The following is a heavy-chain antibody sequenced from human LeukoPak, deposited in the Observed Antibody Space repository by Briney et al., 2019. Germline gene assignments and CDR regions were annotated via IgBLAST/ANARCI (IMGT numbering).Heavy chain of an antibody. Sequence: GSLRLSCAASGFTFSSYAMSWIRQPPGKGLEWIGEINHSGSTNYNPSLKSRVTISVDTSKNQFSLKLSSVTAADTAVYYCARLIRGYKTSRFDYWGQGTLVTVSS. CDR2: INHSGST. CDR3: ARLIRGYKTSRFDY. V-gene: IGHV4-34*01. CDR1: GFTFSSYA. J-gene: IGHJ4*02. D-gene: IGHD5-18*01.